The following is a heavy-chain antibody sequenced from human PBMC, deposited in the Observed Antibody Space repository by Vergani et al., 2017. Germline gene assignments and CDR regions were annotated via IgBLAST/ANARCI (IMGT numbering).Heavy chain of an antibody. CDR3: ARGGWELLELAY. V-gene: IGHV3-33*01. CDR2: IWHDGSNK. D-gene: IGHD1-26*01. Sequence: QVQLVESGGGVVQPGKSLSLSCETSGFIFSDYVMHWVRQAPGKGLEWVAGIWHDGSNKYYADSVQGRFTISRDNSKNTLYLRMNSLRAEDTAVYYCARGGWELLELAYWGQGTLVTVSS. J-gene: IGHJ4*02. CDR1: GFIFSDYV.